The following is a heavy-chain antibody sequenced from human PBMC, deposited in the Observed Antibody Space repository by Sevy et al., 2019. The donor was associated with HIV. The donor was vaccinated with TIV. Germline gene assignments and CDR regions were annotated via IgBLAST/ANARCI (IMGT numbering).Heavy chain of an antibody. CDR2: IYSNGAT. CDR1: GDSIGDYF. CDR3: ARDIGYCSSDRCCLGIYFDS. V-gene: IGHV4-4*07. D-gene: IGHD2-2*01. Sequence: SETLSLTCTVSGDSIGDYFWSWIRQPAGKGLEWIGRIYSNGATNHNPALKSRVAMSVDTSKNEFSLRLSSVTAADTAVYYCARDIGYCSSDRCCLGIYFDSWGQGAQVTVSS. J-gene: IGHJ4*02.